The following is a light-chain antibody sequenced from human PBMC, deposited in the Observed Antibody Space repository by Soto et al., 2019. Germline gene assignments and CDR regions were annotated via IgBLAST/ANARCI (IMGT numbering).Light chain of an antibody. CDR2: DAS. CDR3: QQRSNWPPFT. Sequence: EIVVTQSPSTLSLSPGERATLSCRASQSVSSYLAWYQQKPGQAPRLLIYDASNRATGIPARFSGSGSGTDFTLTISSLEPEDFAVYYGQQRSNWPPFTFGPGTKV. J-gene: IGKJ3*01. CDR1: QSVSSY. V-gene: IGKV3-11*01.